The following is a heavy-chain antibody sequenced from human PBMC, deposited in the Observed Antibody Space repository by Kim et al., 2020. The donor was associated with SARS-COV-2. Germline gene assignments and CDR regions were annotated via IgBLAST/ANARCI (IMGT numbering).Heavy chain of an antibody. CDR1: GFTFSGSA. CDR3: TTGSDTAMVSDAFDI. Sequence: GGSLRLSCAASGFTFSGSAMHWVRQASGKGLEWVGRFRSKANSYATAYAASVKGRFTISRDDSKNTAYLQMNSLKTEDTAVYYCTTGSDTAMVSDAFDIWGQGTMVTVSS. CDR2: FRSKANSYAT. V-gene: IGHV3-73*01. D-gene: IGHD5-18*01. J-gene: IGHJ3*02.